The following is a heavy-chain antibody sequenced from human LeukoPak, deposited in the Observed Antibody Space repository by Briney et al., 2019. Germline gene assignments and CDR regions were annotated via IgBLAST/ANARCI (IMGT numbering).Heavy chain of an antibody. Sequence: GGSLRLSCAASGFTFSSYSMNWVRQAPGKGLEWVSYISSSGSTIYYADSVKGRFTISRDNAKNSLYLQMNSLRAEDTAVYYCARVGGYCSSTSCYIGGYYFDYWGQGTLVTVSS. CDR3: ARVGGYCSSTSCYIGGYYFDY. J-gene: IGHJ4*02. CDR2: ISSSGSTI. V-gene: IGHV3-48*01. D-gene: IGHD2-2*02. CDR1: GFTFSSYS.